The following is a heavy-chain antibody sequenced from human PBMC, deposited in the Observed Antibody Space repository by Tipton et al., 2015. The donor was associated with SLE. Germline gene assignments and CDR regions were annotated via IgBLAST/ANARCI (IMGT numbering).Heavy chain of an antibody. Sequence: LRLSCTVSGGSISSHYWSWIRQPPGKGLEWIGYIYYSGSTNYNPSLKSRVTISVDTSKNQFSLKLSSVTAADTAVYYCASRAVAGTADYWGQGTLVTVSS. J-gene: IGHJ4*02. CDR3: ASRAVAGTADY. CDR1: GGSISSHY. V-gene: IGHV4-59*11. CDR2: IYYSGST. D-gene: IGHD6-19*01.